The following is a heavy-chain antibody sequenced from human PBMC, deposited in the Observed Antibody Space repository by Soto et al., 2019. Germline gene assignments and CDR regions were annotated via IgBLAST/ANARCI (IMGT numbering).Heavy chain of an antibody. CDR2: ISGSGGST. D-gene: IGHD2-2*01. CDR1: GFTFSSYA. V-gene: IGHV3-23*01. CDR3: AKDILGYCSSTSCP. J-gene: IGHJ5*02. Sequence: GGSLRLSCAASGFTFSSYAMSWVRQAPGKGLEWVSAISGSGGSTYYADSVKGRFTISRDNSKNTLYLQMNSLRAEDTAVYYCAKDILGYCSSTSCPWGQGPLVTVSS.